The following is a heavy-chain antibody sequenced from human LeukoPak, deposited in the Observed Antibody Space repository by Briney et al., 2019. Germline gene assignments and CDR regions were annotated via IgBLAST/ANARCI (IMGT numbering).Heavy chain of an antibody. CDR2: IKQDGSEK. D-gene: IGHD1-1*01. V-gene: IGHV3-7*05. Sequence: GESLKISCAASGFTFSSYWMSWVRQAPGKGLEWVANIKQDGSEKYYVDSVRGRFTISRDNAKNSLYLQMNSLRAEDTAVYYCARPMNDLAGDTFDYWGQGTLVTVSS. CDR1: GFTFSSYW. CDR3: ARPMNDLAGDTFDY. J-gene: IGHJ4*02.